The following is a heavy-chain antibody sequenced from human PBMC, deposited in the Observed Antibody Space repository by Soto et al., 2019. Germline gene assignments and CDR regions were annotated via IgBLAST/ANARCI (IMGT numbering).Heavy chain of an antibody. Sequence: QLQLQESGPGLVKPSETLSLTCTVSGGSISSSSYYWGWIRQPPGKGLEWIGSIDYSGSTYYNPSRKSRVTIPVDTSKTQFSLKLSSVTAADTAVYYCARVVPKNWFDPWGQGTLVTVSS. J-gene: IGHJ5*02. V-gene: IGHV4-39*01. D-gene: IGHD2-15*01. CDR3: ARVVPKNWFDP. CDR2: IDYSGST. CDR1: GGSISSSSYY.